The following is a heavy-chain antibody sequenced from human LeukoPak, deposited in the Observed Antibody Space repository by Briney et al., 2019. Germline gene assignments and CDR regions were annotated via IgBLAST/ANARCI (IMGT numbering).Heavy chain of an antibody. Sequence: GASVKVSCKASGYTSTSYAMHWVRQAPGQRLEWMGWINAGNGNTKYSQKFQGRVTITRDTSASTAYMELSSLRSEDTTVYYCARERSVGATRYYFDYWGQGTLVTVSS. D-gene: IGHD1-26*01. CDR2: INAGNGNT. CDR1: GYTSTSYA. V-gene: IGHV1-3*01. CDR3: ARERSVGATRYYFDY. J-gene: IGHJ4*02.